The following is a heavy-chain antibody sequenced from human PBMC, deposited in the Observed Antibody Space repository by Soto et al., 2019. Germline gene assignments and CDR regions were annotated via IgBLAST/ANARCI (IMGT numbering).Heavy chain of an antibody. CDR1: GFTFSNYW. CDR2: INSDGTTI. J-gene: IGHJ4*02. V-gene: IGHV3-74*01. Sequence: PGGSLRLSCAASGFTFSNYWVHWVRQVPGKGLMWVSRINSDGTTINYADSVEGRFTISRDNAKSTLFLQMNSLRVEDTAVYYCARDYDFWSGYFDYWGQGTLVTVSS. CDR3: ARDYDFWSGYFDY. D-gene: IGHD3-3*01.